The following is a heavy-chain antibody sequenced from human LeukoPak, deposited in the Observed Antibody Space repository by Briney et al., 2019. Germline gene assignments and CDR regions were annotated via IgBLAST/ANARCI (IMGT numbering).Heavy chain of an antibody. CDR1: GFTFSSYS. D-gene: IGHD6-13*01. CDR2: ISSSSSYI. Sequence: GGSLRLSCAASGFTFSSYSMNWVRQAPGKGLEWVSSISSSSSYIYYADSVKGRFIISRDNAKNSLYLQMNSLRAEDTAVYYCARDPGYSSSPRTFDYWGQGTLVTVSS. CDR3: ARDPGYSSSPRTFDY. J-gene: IGHJ4*02. V-gene: IGHV3-21*01.